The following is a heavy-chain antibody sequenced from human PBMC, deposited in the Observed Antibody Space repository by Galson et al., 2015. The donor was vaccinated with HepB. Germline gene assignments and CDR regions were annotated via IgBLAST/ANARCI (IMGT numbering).Heavy chain of an antibody. J-gene: IGHJ4*02. CDR2: LSYDGINR. CDR1: GFNFRFYP. CDR3: ARGIMVYTGSPPSFDQ. V-gene: IGHV3-30*01. Sequence: SLRLSCAASGFNFRFYPMHWVRQAPGKGLEWVSLLSYDGINRHYAASVKGRFTMSRDNSKNTLYLQMNSLRMEDTAVYYCARGIMVYTGSPPSFDQWGQGTLVTVSS. D-gene: IGHD2-8*01.